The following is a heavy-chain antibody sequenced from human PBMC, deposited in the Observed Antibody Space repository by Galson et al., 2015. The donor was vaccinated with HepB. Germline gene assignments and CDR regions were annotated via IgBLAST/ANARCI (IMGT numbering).Heavy chain of an antibody. CDR3: ARGGSGILERVSYYYYGMDV. Sequence: SVKVSCKASGYTFTSYDINWVRQATGQGLEWMGWMNPNSGNTGYAQKFQGRVTMTRNTSISTAYMELSSLRSEDTAVYYCARGGSGILERVSYYYYGMDVWGQGTTVTVSS. J-gene: IGHJ6*02. V-gene: IGHV1-8*01. CDR2: MNPNSGNT. D-gene: IGHD3-10*01. CDR1: GYTFTSYD.